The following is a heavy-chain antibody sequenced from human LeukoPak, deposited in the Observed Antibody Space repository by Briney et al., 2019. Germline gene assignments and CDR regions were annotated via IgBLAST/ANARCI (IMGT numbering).Heavy chain of an antibody. CDR3: ASFFGAGSPYYYYGMDV. CDR1: GFTFSSYG. V-gene: IGHV3-30*03. Sequence: GGSLRLSCAASGFTFSSYGMHWVRQAPGKGLEWVAVISYDGSNKYYADSVKGRFTISRDNSKNTLYLQMNSLRAEDTAVYYCASFFGAGSPYYYYGMDVWGKGTTVTVSS. D-gene: IGHD3-10*01. CDR2: ISYDGSNK. J-gene: IGHJ6*04.